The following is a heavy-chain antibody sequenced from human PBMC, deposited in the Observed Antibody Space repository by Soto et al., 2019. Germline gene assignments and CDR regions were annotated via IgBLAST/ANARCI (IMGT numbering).Heavy chain of an antibody. D-gene: IGHD2-8*02. CDR1: GGSINSPTC. V-gene: IGHV4-4*02. CDR3: ARDKITGLFDY. J-gene: IGHJ4*02. CDR2: ICHTGST. Sequence: PSETLSLTCEVSGGSINSPTCWTWVRQPPGQGLEWIGDICHTGSTNYNPSLKSRVTISVDTSKNHFSLKLTSVTAADTAVYYCARDKITGLFDYWGQGTLVTVSS.